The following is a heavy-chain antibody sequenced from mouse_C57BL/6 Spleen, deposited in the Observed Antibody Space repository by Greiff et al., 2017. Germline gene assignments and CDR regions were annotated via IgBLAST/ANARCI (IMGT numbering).Heavy chain of an antibody. J-gene: IGHJ4*01. CDR1: GYAFSSYW. CDR3: ARRDYYGNYFYYAMDY. D-gene: IGHD2-1*01. V-gene: IGHV1-80*01. Sequence: VQLQQSGAELVKPGASVKISCKASGYAFSSYWMNWVKQRPGKGLEWIGQIFPGDGDTNYNGKFKGKATLTADKSSSTAYMQLSSLTSEDSAVYFCARRDYYGNYFYYAMDYWGQGTSVTVSS. CDR2: IFPGDGDT.